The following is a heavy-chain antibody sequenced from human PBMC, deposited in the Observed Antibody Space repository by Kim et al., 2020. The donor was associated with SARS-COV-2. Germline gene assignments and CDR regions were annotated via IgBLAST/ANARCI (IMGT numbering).Heavy chain of an antibody. Sequence: GGSLRLSCAASGFTFSSYWMSWVRQAPGKGLEWVANVKQDGSERNYVDSVKGRFTISRDNAKNSLYLQMDSLRAEDTTVYYCARGSGSYYIHWGQGTLVT. CDR3: ARGSGSYYIH. CDR1: GFTFSSYW. V-gene: IGHV3-7*01. J-gene: IGHJ4*02. CDR2: VKQDGSER. D-gene: IGHD3-10*01.